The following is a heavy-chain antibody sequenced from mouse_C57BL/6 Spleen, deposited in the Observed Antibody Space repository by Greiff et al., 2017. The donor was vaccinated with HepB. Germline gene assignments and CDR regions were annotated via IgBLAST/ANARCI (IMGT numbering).Heavy chain of an antibody. V-gene: IGHV5-16*01. CDR1: GFTFSDYY. CDR3: ARDLPLDY. D-gene: IGHD6-1*01. Sequence: VQLVESEGGLVQPGSSMKLSCTASGFTFSDYYMAWVRQVPEKGLEWVANINYDGSSTYYLDSLKSRFIISRDNAKNILYLQMSSLKSEDTATYYCARDLPLDYWGQGTTLTVSS. J-gene: IGHJ2*01. CDR2: INYDGSST.